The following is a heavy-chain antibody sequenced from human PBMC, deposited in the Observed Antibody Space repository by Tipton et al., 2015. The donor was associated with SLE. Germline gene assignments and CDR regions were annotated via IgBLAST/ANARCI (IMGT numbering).Heavy chain of an antibody. J-gene: IGHJ4*02. CDR1: GGSISSYY. V-gene: IGHV4-4*09. CDR3: ARQGAERSDSSIWYTDPFDN. CDR2: IYSTERT. D-gene: IGHD6-13*01. Sequence: TLSLTCSVSGGSISSYYWSWIRQPPGKGLEWIGYIYSTERTNYDPSYNPSLKSRVTISQDTSKNQFSLRLRYVTAADTAVYYCARQGAERSDSSIWYTDPFDNWGQGTLVTVSS.